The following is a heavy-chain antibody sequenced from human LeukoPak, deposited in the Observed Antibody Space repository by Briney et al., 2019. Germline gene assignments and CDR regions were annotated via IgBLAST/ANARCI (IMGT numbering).Heavy chain of an antibody. CDR2: INPNNGST. CDR1: GYTFTGNY. D-gene: IGHD3-10*01. J-gene: IGHJ3*02. V-gene: IGHV1-2*02. CDR3: AREGISRVRGVPFDI. Sequence: ASVKVSCKASGYTFTGNYIHWVRQAPGQGLEWVGWINPNNGSTYYGQKFQGRVTMTRDTSIRAAYMDLSSLRSEDTAVYYCAREGISRVRGVPFDIWGQGTMVTVSS.